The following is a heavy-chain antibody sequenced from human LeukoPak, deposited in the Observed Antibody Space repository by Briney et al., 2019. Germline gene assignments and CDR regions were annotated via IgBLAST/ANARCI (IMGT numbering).Heavy chain of an antibody. J-gene: IGHJ4*02. D-gene: IGHD2-2*01. CDR1: GFTFSSYW. V-gene: IGHV3-21*01. CDR3: ARDPGYCSSTSCYGHYFDY. CDR2: ISSSSSYI. Sequence: GGSLRLSCAASGFTFSSYWMSWVRQAPGKGLEWVSSISSSSSYIYYADSVKGRFTISRDNAKNSLYLQMNSLRVEDTAVYYCARDPGYCSSTSCYGHYFDYWGQGTLVTVSS.